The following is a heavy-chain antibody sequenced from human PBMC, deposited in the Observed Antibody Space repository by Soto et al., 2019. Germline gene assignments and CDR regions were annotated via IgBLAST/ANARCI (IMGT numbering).Heavy chain of an antibody. J-gene: IGHJ4*02. CDR1: GYTFTSYG. CDR3: ARASRIQLGKWYVDD. V-gene: IGHV1-18*01. CDR2: ISAYNGNT. D-gene: IGHD5-18*01. Sequence: ASVKVSCKASGYTFTSYGISWVRQAPGQGLEWMGWISAYNGNTNYAQKLQGRVTMTTDTSTSTAYMELRSLRSDDTAVYYCARASRIQLGKWYVDDWGEVTLVTVAS.